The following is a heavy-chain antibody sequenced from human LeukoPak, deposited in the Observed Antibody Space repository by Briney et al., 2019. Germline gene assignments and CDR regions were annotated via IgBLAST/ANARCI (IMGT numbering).Heavy chain of an antibody. V-gene: IGHV4-59*01. CDR3: AGGDYYYDSSGYFDY. D-gene: IGHD3-22*01. J-gene: IGHJ4*02. Sequence: SETLSLTCTVSGGSISSYYWSWIRQPPGKGLEWIGYIYYSGSTNYNPSLKSRATISVDTSKNQFSLKLSSVTAADTAVYYCAGGDYYYDSSGYFDYWGQGTLVTVSS. CDR1: GGSISSYY. CDR2: IYYSGST.